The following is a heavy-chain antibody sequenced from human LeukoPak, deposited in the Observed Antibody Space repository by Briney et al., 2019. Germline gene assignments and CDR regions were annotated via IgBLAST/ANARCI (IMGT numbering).Heavy chain of an antibody. D-gene: IGHD4-11*01. CDR2: IYYSGST. Sequence: SETLSLTCTVSGRSISSSSYYWGWIRQPPGKGLEWIGSIYYSGSTYYNPSLKSRVTISVDTSKNQFSLKLSSVTAADTAVYYCARHQYYSNFDYWGQGTLVTVSS. J-gene: IGHJ4*02. V-gene: IGHV4-39*01. CDR1: GRSISSSSYY. CDR3: ARHQYYSNFDY.